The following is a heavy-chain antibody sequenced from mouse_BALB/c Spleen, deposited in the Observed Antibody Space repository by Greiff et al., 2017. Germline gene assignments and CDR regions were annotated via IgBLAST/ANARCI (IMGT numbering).Heavy chain of an antibody. Sequence: DVQLVESGGGLVKPGGSLKLSCAASGFTFSSYAMSWVRQSPEKRLEWVAEISSGGSYTYYPDTVTGRFTIARDNAKNTLYLEMSSLRSEDTAMYYCARITTVVANYAMDYWGQGTSVTVSS. J-gene: IGHJ4*01. D-gene: IGHD1-1*01. CDR3: ARITTVVANYAMDY. CDR2: ISSGGSYT. CDR1: GFTFSSYA. V-gene: IGHV5-9-4*01.